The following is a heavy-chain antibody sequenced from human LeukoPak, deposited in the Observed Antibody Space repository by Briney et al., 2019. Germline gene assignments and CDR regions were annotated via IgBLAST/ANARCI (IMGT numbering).Heavy chain of an antibody. Sequence: PGGSLRLSCAASGFTFSTYSMNWVRQAPGKGLEWISYISDSSDTIYYADSVKGRFTISRDNAKNSLYLQMNSQRAEDTAVYYCARDLSSGWYGFDYWGQGTLVTVSS. V-gene: IGHV3-48*01. CDR1: GFTFSTYS. J-gene: IGHJ4*02. CDR2: ISDSSDTI. CDR3: ARDLSSGWYGFDY. D-gene: IGHD6-19*01.